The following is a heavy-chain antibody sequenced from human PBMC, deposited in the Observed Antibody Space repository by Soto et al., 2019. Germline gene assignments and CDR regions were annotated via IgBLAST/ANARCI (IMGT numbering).Heavy chain of an antibody. V-gene: IGHV2-5*02. CDR3: VHSRCGGDCLLSYSSHYHYGMDI. Sequence: SGPTLVNPTQTLTLTCTFSGFSLSTGGMGVGWIRQPPGKALEWLVLIYWDGDRRYRPSLMSRLTIAKDTSKNQVVLTMTNMYPVDTATYYCVHSRCGGDCLLSYSSHYHYGMDIWGQGTTVTVSS. CDR1: GFSLSTGGMG. D-gene: IGHD2-21*02. J-gene: IGHJ6*02. CDR2: IYWDGDR.